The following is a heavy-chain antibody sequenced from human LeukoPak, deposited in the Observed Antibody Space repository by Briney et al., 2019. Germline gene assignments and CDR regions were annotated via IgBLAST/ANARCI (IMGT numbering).Heavy chain of an antibody. D-gene: IGHD3-10*01. V-gene: IGHV1-2*02. J-gene: IGHJ4*02. CDR2: INPNSGGT. Sequence: ASVKVSCKASGYTFTGYYMHWVRQAPGQGLEWMGWINPNSGGTNYAQKFQARVTMTRDTSISTAYMELSRLRSDDTAVYYCARAMVRETYFDYWGQGTLVTVSS. CDR1: GYTFTGYY. CDR3: ARAMVRETYFDY.